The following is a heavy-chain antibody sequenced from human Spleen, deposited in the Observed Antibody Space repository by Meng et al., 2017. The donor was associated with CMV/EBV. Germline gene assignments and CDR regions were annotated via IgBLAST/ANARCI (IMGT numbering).Heavy chain of an antibody. Sequence: GESLKISCAASGFTFTNHGMNWVRQAPGKGLEWVSSISSSSSYIYYADSVKGRFTISRDNAKNSLYLQMNSLRAEDTAVYYCARPSSSWGENWFDPWGQGTLVTVSS. V-gene: IGHV3-21*01. J-gene: IGHJ5*02. CDR3: ARPSSSWGENWFDP. CDR1: GFTFTNHG. CDR2: ISSSSSYI. D-gene: IGHD6-13*01.